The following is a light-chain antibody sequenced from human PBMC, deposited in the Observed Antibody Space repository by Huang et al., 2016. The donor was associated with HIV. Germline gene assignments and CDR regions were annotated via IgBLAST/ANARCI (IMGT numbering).Light chain of an antibody. CDR3: QQRSKWPLT. V-gene: IGKV3-11*01. CDR2: DVS. CDR1: QSIGTY. Sequence: EIVLTQSPVTLSLSPGDRATLSCRASQSIGTYLAWYQQKSGQAPRLLIYDVSNRAAGVPARSSASGSETDFTLTMASLDPDEFAIYHCQQRSKWPLTFGGGTKVEMK. J-gene: IGKJ4*01.